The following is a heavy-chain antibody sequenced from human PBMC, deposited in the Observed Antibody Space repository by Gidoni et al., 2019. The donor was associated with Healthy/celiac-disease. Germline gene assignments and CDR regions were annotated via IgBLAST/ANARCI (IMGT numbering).Heavy chain of an antibody. CDR1: GFTFRSYA. Sequence: QVQLVESGGGGVQPGRSLRLSCAASGFTFRSYAMHWVRQAPGKGLEWVAVISYDGSNKYYADSVKGRFTISRDNSKNTLYLQMNSLRAEDTAVYYCARDLPTSTGTTKKTTRGPFDYWGQGTLVTVSS. CDR2: ISYDGSNK. CDR3: ARDLPTSTGTTKKTTRGPFDY. J-gene: IGHJ4*02. D-gene: IGHD1-1*01. V-gene: IGHV3-30-3*01.